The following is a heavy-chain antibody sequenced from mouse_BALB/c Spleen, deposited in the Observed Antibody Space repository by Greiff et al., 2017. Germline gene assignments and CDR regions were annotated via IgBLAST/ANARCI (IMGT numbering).Heavy chain of an antibody. CDR3: ARWHYYGSSPFAY. CDR2: ISSGGST. D-gene: IGHD1-1*01. Sequence: EVQGVESGGGLVKPGGSLKLSCAASGFTFSSYAMSWVRQTPEKRLEWVASISSGGSTYYPDRVKGRFTISRDNARNILYLQMSSLRSEDTAMYYCARWHYYGSSPFAYWGQGTLVTVSA. J-gene: IGHJ3*01. V-gene: IGHV5-6-5*01. CDR1: GFTFSSYA.